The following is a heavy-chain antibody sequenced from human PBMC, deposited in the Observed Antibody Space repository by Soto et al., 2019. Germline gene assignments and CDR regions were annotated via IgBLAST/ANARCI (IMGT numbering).Heavy chain of an antibody. CDR1: GYTFTSYY. CDR2: INPSGGST. J-gene: IGHJ4*01. V-gene: IGHV1-46*04. Sequence: ASVKVSCKASGYTFTSYYMHWVRQAPGQVLGWMGIINPSGGSTSYAQKLQGRVTITRDTSTSTVYMELSSLRSEDTAVYYCARASRYRLAYWGHGTLVTVSS. D-gene: IGHD3-9*01. CDR3: ARASRYRLAY.